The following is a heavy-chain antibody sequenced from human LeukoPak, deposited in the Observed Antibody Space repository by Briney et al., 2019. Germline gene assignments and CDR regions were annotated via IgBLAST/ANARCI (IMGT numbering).Heavy chain of an antibody. D-gene: IGHD5-18*01. CDR3: ARDSLYSCGYDRSTWFNY. V-gene: IGHV1-3*01. CDR2: INAGNGNT. Sequence: GASVKVSCKASGYTFTTYAMHWVRQAPGQRLEWMGWINAGNGNTKYSQRFLGRVAITRDTSASTAYMELSSLRSEDTAVYYCARDSLYSCGYDRSTWFNYWGQGTLVTVSS. CDR1: GYTFTTYA. J-gene: IGHJ4*02.